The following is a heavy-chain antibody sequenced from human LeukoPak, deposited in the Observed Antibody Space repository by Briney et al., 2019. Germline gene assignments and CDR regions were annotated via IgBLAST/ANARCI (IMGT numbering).Heavy chain of an antibody. V-gene: IGHV1-2*06. CDR1: GYTFTGYY. Sequence: SSVRVSCKASGYTFTGYYMHWVRQAPGRGLEWMGRINPNSGGTNYAQKFQGRVTMTTDTSISTAYMDLSRLRSDDTAVYYCAREECTYSVCYSADYWGQGTLVTVSS. CDR3: AREECTYSVCYSADY. CDR2: INPNSGGT. J-gene: IGHJ4*02. D-gene: IGHD2-8*01.